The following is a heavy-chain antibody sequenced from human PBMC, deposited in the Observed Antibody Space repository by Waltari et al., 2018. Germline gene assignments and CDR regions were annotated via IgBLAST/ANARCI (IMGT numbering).Heavy chain of an antibody. CDR1: GFIFSNYW. D-gene: IGHD2-15*01. CDR3: AKDNVRRWDY. J-gene: IGHJ4*02. V-gene: IGHV3-7*04. Sequence: EVQLVESGGGLVQPGGSLRLSCAASGFIFSNYWMSWVRQAPGKGLVWVADIKEDGSAKYYVDSVKGRFTISRDNAKNSLYLQMNSLRAEDTAVYYCAKDNVRRWDYWGQGTLVTVSS. CDR2: IKEDGSAK.